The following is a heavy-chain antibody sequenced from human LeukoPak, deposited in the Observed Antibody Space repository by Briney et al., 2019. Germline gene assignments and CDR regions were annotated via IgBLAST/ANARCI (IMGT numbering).Heavy chain of an antibody. D-gene: IGHD2-15*01. J-gene: IGHJ4*02. CDR2: ISGSGGAT. V-gene: IGHV3-23*01. CDR3: ARDRGDIVVVVAALDS. CDR1: GFTFNTYG. Sequence: GGSLRLSCAASGFTFNTYGMSWVRQAPGKGLEWVSGISGSGGATYYADSVKGRFTVSRDDPHNTLYLQMNSLRAEDTAVYYCARDRGDIVVVVAALDSWGQGTLVTVSS.